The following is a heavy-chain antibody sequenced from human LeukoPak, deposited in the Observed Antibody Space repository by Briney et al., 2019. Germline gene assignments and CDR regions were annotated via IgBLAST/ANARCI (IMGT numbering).Heavy chain of an antibody. J-gene: IGHJ4*02. V-gene: IGHV4-39*01. CDR3: VKSGGYGLIDY. CDR2: IYYSGST. Sequence: SETLSLTCTVSGGSISSSSYSWGWIRQPPGKGLEWVGSIYYSGSTYYNPSLKSRVTISIDTSKNQFSLRLNSVTAADTAMYFCVKSGGYGLIDYWGQGTLVTVSS. CDR1: GGSISSSSYS. D-gene: IGHD1-26*01.